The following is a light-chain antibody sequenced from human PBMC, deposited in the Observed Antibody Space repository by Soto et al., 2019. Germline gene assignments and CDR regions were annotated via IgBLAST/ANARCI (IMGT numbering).Light chain of an antibody. J-gene: IGKJ1*01. CDR2: WAS. CDR3: QQYYSLPRT. V-gene: IGKV1-33*01. CDR1: QDISDS. Sequence: DFQMTQSPSPLSASVGDRVTITCQASQDISDSLNWYQQKPGQSPKLIIYWASIRESGVPDRFSGSGSGTNFTLTISSLQAEDVAVYYCQQYYSLPRTFGQGTKVDIK.